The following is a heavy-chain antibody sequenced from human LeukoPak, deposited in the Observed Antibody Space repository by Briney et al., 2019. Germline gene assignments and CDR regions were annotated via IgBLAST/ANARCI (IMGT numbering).Heavy chain of an antibody. CDR1: GGSISSDTYY. CDR3: ARVRGDYDAFDI. Sequence: SETLSLTCTVSGGSISSDTYYWSWIRQHPGKGLEWIGCIHCSGSTYYKPSLKSRVTISVDTSKNQFSLKLSSVTAADTAVYYCARVRGDYDAFDIWGQGTMVTVSS. D-gene: IGHD4-17*01. J-gene: IGHJ3*02. CDR2: IHCSGST. V-gene: IGHV4-30-4*08.